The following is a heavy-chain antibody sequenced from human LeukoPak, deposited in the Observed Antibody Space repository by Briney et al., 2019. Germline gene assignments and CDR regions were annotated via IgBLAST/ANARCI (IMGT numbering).Heavy chain of an antibody. V-gene: IGHV4-34*01. Sequence: PSETLSLTCAVYGGSFSGYYWSWIRQPPGKGLEWIGEINHSGSTNYNPSLKSRVTISVDTSKNQFSLKLSSVTAADTAVYCCARGYDYGGNSGGFDYWGQGTLVTVSS. CDR2: INHSGST. J-gene: IGHJ4*02. CDR1: GGSFSGYY. D-gene: IGHD4-23*01. CDR3: ARGYDYGGNSGGFDY.